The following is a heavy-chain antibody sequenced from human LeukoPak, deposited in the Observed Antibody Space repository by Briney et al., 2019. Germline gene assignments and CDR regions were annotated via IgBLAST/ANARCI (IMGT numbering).Heavy chain of an antibody. CDR1: GFTFSDYY. CDR3: ARAPYSSGSSADY. V-gene: IGHV3-11*06. Sequence: GGSLRLSCAASGFTFSDYYMSWIRQAPGKGLEWVSYISSSDTYTNYADSVKGRFTISRDNAKNSLYLQMNSLRAEDTAVYYCARAPYSSGSSADYWGQGTLVTVSS. CDR2: ISSSDTYT. J-gene: IGHJ4*02. D-gene: IGHD6-19*01.